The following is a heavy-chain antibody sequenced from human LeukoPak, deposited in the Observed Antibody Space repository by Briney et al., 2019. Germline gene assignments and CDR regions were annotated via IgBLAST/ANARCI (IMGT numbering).Heavy chain of an antibody. D-gene: IGHD2-21*02. J-gene: IGHJ4*02. CDR2: ISSTGSTT. CDR1: GFNFNDHY. V-gene: IGHV3-11*04. Sequence: TGGSLRLSCAASGFNFNDHYMSWIRQAPGKGLEWISYISSTGSTTYSADSVKGRLTISRDNAKNSLYLQLNYLTAEDTAVYYCARAHFVTNYFDSWGQGTLVTVSS. CDR3: ARAHFVTNYFDS.